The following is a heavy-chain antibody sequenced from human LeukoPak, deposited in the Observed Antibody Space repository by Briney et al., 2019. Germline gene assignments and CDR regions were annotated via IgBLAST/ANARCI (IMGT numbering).Heavy chain of an antibody. CDR1: GFTATSYA. Sequence: GASLTLSCLASGFTATSYAVSWVRHAPGEGLECVSSTSASGGRTYYAASVKGRFTISRDNSKNTTRLQLNSLRAEDTALYYCAKDLPGDPDDQYYGMGVWGQGTTVTVS. V-gene: IGHV3-23*01. CDR3: AKDLPGDPDDQYYGMGV. CDR2: TSASGGRT. D-gene: IGHD4-17*01. J-gene: IGHJ6*02.